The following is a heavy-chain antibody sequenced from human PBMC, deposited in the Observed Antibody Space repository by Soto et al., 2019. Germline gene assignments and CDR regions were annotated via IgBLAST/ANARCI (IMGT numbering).Heavy chain of an antibody. J-gene: IGHJ4*02. CDR2: ISGSGGST. V-gene: IGHV3-23*01. CDR3: AKVWQWPVCFDY. D-gene: IGHD6-19*01. Sequence: EVQLLESGGGLVQPGGSLRLSCAASGFTFSSYAMSWVRQAPGKGLEWVSAISGSGGSTYYADSVKGQFTISRDNSKNTLYLQMNSLRAEDTAVYYCAKVWQWPVCFDYWGQGTLVTVSS. CDR1: GFTFSSYA.